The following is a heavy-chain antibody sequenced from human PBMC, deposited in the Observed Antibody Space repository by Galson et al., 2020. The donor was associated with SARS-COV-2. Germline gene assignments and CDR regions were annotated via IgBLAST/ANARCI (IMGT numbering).Heavy chain of an antibody. CDR2: IYYSGST. CDR1: GGSISSSSYY. J-gene: IGHJ4*01. D-gene: IGHD2-15*01. V-gene: IGHV4-39*01. Sequence: SETLSLTCTVSGGSISSSSYYWGWIRQPPGKGLEWIGSIYYSGSTYYNPSLKSRVTISVDTSKKQFSLKLSYVTAADTAVYYCTRHRRSGLLVATPRFFDYWCHGTLVTVSS. CDR3: TRHRRSGLLVATPRFFDY.